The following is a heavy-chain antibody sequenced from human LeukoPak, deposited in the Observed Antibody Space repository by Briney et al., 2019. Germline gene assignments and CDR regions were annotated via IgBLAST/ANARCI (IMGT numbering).Heavy chain of an antibody. CDR3: ARSGIAVAGTYYYYVMDV. D-gene: IGHD6-19*01. J-gene: IGHJ6*02. V-gene: IGHV4-59*08. Sequence: PSETLSLTCTVSGGSISSYYWSWIRQPPGKGLEWIGYIYYSGSTNYNPSLKSRVTISVDTSKNQFSLKLSSVTAADTAVYYCARSGIAVAGTYYYYVMDVWAQGTTVTVP. CDR1: GGSISSYY. CDR2: IYYSGST.